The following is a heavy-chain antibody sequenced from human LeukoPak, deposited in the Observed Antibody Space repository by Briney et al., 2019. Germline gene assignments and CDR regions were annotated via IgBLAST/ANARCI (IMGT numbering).Heavy chain of an antibody. Sequence: PSETLSLTCTVSGGSISSYYWSWIRQPPGKGLEWIGYIYYSGSTNYNPSLKSRVTISVDTSKNQFSLKLSSVTAADTAVYYCAASYGYGMDVWGQGTTVTVSS. D-gene: IGHD3-10*01. V-gene: IGHV4-59*01. CDR2: IYYSGST. CDR1: GGSISSYY. J-gene: IGHJ6*02. CDR3: AASYGYGMDV.